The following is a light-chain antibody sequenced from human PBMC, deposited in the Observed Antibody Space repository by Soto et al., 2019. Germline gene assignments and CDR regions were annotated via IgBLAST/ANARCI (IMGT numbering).Light chain of an antibody. J-gene: IGLJ3*02. CDR3: SSYSGSDNFVV. CDR1: SSDVGGYNY. CDR2: EVF. V-gene: IGLV2-8*01. Sequence: QSALTQPPSASGSPGQSVTISCAGTSSDVGGYNYVSWYQKHPGKAPKLLIYEVFQRPSGVPDRFSGSKSGDTASLTVSGLQAEDEADYFCSSYSGSDNFVVFGGGTKLIVL.